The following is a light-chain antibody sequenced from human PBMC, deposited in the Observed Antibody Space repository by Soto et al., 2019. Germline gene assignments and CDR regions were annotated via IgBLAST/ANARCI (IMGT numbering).Light chain of an antibody. V-gene: IGKV3-20*01. Sequence: EIVLTQSPGTLSLSPGERATLSCRASQSVSSSYLAWYQQKPGQAPRLLIYGASSRATGIPVRFSGSGSETDSTLTITRLEPEDFAVYYCQQYSSSRTFGQGTKVDI. CDR1: QSVSSSY. J-gene: IGKJ1*01. CDR2: GAS. CDR3: QQYSSSRT.